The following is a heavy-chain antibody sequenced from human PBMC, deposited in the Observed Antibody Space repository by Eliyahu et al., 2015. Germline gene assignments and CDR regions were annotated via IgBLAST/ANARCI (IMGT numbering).Heavy chain of an antibody. CDR1: GXAFSVFS. Sequence: EEQLVESGGDLVKPGGSLXLSXAASGXAFSVFSXSWVXQAPGKGPEWVASISSGSTHIHYADSVLGRFTASRDNGQNSLFLQMNSLRGEDTAVYYCVRARGVGAREGRDYFGYWGQGTLVTVSS. V-gene: IGHV3-21*02. CDR3: VRARGVGAREGRDYFGY. CDR2: ISSGSTHI. J-gene: IGHJ4*02. D-gene: IGHD1-26*01.